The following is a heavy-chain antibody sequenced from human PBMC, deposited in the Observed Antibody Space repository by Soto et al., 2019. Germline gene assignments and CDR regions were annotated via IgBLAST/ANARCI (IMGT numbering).Heavy chain of an antibody. CDR1: GFTFSSYG. CDR2: ISYDGSNK. D-gene: IGHD3-3*01. Sequence: PGGSLRLSCAASGFTFSSYGMHWVRQAPGKGLEWVAVISYDGSNKYYADSVKGRFTISRDNSKNTLYLQMNSLRAEDTAVYYCAKLSLTQYYDFWSGYPNSFDYWGQGTLVTVSS. V-gene: IGHV3-30*18. CDR3: AKLSLTQYYDFWSGYPNSFDY. J-gene: IGHJ4*02.